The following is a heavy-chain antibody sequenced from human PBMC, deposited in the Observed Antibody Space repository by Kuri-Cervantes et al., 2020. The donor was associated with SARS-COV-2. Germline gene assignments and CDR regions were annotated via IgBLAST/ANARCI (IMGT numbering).Heavy chain of an antibody. CDR1: GFTFSSYG. V-gene: IGHV4-34*01. J-gene: IGHJ6*02. CDR2: INHSGST. D-gene: IGHD3-22*01. Sequence: ESLKISCAASGFTFSSYGMHLVRQPPGKGLEWIGEINHSGSTNYNPCLKSRVTISVDTSKNQFSLKSSSVTAAETAVYYCAREYYYESSGYYYTRYYYYYGMDVWGQGTTVTVSS. CDR3: AREYYYESSGYYYTRYYYYYGMDV.